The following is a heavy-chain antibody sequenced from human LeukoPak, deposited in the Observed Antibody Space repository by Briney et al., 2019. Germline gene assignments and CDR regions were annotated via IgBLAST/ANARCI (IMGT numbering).Heavy chain of an antibody. J-gene: IGHJ4*02. CDR2: ISNNGVST. D-gene: IGHD3-3*01. CDR1: GFTFSSYA. Sequence: PGGSLRLSCAASGFTFSSYAMSWVRQAPGKGLEWVSGISNNGVSTYYTDSVKGRFTISRDNSKNTLYLQMNSLRAEDTAVYYCAKDLWSGYYGSYWGQGTLVTVSS. V-gene: IGHV3-23*01. CDR3: AKDLWSGYYGSY.